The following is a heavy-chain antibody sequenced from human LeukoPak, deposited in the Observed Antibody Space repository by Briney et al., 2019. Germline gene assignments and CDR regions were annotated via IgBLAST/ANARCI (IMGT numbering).Heavy chain of an antibody. CDR3: AKAGSGYDLNY. CDR2: ISYDGSNK. CDR1: GFTFSSYG. J-gene: IGHJ4*02. V-gene: IGHV3-30*18. Sequence: GRSLRLSCAASGFTFSSYGMHWVSQAPGKGLEWVAVISYDGSNKYYADSVKGRFTISRDNSKNTLYLQMNSLRAEDTAVYYCAKAGSGYDLNYWGQGTLVTVSS. D-gene: IGHD5-12*01.